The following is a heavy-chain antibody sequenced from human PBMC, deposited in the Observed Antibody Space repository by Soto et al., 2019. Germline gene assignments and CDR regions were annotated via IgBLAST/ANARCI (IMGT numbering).Heavy chain of an antibody. Sequence: GSLRLSCAAYGFTFSSYDMSWVRRAPGKGLEWVSGISASGGSTNYADSVKGRFTISRDNSKNTLYLQMNSLRAEDTAVYYCAKSRSTLHYMNYEARTYYYSGMDVWGQGTTVTVSS. CDR3: AKSRSTLHYMNYEARTYYYSGMDV. J-gene: IGHJ6*02. V-gene: IGHV3-23*01. CDR1: GFTFSSYD. CDR2: ISASGGST. D-gene: IGHD4-4*01.